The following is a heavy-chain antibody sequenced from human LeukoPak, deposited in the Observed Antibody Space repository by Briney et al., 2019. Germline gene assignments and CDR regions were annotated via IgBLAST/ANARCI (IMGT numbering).Heavy chain of an antibody. D-gene: IGHD3-22*01. Sequence: PETLSLTFTVSGGSISSYYWSWIRQPAGKGLEWIGRIYTSGSTNYNPSLKSRVTMSVDTSKNQFSLKLSSVTAADTAVYYCARQYYYDSSGCFDYWGQGTLVTVYS. J-gene: IGHJ4*02. V-gene: IGHV4-4*07. CDR1: GGSISSYY. CDR3: ARQYYYDSSGCFDY. CDR2: IYTSGST.